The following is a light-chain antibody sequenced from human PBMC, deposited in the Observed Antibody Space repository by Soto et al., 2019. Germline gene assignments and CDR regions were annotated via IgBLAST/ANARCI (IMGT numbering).Light chain of an antibody. CDR2: AAS. J-gene: IGKJ4*01. Sequence: DIQMTQSPSSLSASVGDRVTITCRAIQCISNYLAWYQQKPGKVPKLLIYAASTLQSGVPSRFSGSGSGTDFTLTISSLQPEDVATYYCQKYNSARALTFGGGTKV. CDR3: QKYNSARALT. CDR1: QCISNY. V-gene: IGKV1-27*01.